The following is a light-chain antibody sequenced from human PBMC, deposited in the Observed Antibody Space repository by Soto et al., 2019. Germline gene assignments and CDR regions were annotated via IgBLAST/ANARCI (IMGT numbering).Light chain of an antibody. CDR2: LNSDGSH. CDR1: SGHSSYA. V-gene: IGLV4-69*01. J-gene: IGLJ2*01. CDR3: QTWGTGFSVV. Sequence: QLVLTQSPSASASLGASVKLTCTLSSGHSSYAIAWHQQQPETGPRYLMKLNSDGSHNKGDGIPDRFSGSSSGAERDLTISSLQSEDEADYYCQTWGTGFSVVFGGGTKLTVL.